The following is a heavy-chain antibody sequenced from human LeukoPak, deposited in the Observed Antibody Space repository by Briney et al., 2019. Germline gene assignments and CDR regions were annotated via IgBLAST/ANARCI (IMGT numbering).Heavy chain of an antibody. CDR1: GGSISSYY. D-gene: IGHD2-15*01. V-gene: IGHV4-59*01. Sequence: SETLSLTCILSGGSISSYYWSWIRQPPGKGLEWIRYIYYSGTTNYNPSLKSRVTISVDTSKNQFSLNLSSVTAADTAVYYCVRVLGYCSAGTCYPRFDPWGQGTLVTVSS. CDR3: VRVLGYCSAGTCYPRFDP. J-gene: IGHJ5*02. CDR2: IYYSGTT.